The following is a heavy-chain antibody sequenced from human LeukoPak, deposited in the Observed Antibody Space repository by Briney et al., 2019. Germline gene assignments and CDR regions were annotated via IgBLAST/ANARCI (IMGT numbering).Heavy chain of an antibody. CDR2: MNPNSGNT. J-gene: IGHJ4*02. D-gene: IGHD5-24*01. CDR3: ARDNRDGYNLAY. Sequence: ASVKVSCKASGYTFTSYDINWVRQATGQGLEWMGWMNPNSGNTGYAQKFQGRVTITRNTSISTAYMELSSLRSEDTAVYYCARDNRDGYNLAYWGQGTLVTVSS. CDR1: GYTFTSYD. V-gene: IGHV1-8*03.